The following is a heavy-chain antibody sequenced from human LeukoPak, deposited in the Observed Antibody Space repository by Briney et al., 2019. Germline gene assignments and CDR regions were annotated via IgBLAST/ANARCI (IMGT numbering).Heavy chain of an antibody. CDR2: IKSKADGGTT. Sequence: GGSLRLSCAASGFTFSNAWMTWVRQAPGKGLEWVGRIKSKADGGTTDYAAPVKGRFTISRDDSKNTLYLQMNSLKTEDTAIYYCTTVWSTTVSWGYDYWGQGTLVTVSS. J-gene: IGHJ4*02. D-gene: IGHD4-17*01. CDR1: GFTFSNAW. CDR3: TTVWSTTVSWGYDY. V-gene: IGHV3-15*01.